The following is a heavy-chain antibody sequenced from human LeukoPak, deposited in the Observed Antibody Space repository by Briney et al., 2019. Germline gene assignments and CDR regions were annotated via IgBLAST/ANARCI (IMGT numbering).Heavy chain of an antibody. J-gene: IGHJ5*02. CDR3: ARIYCSSTSCYPGNWFDP. D-gene: IGHD2-2*01. Sequence: GESLKISCKGSGYSFTSYWIGWVRQMPGKGLEWMGIIYPGDSDTRYSPSFQGQVTISADKSISTAHLQWSSLKASDTAMYYCARIYCSSTSCYPGNWFDPWGQGTLVTVSS. V-gene: IGHV5-51*01. CDR2: IYPGDSDT. CDR1: GYSFTSYW.